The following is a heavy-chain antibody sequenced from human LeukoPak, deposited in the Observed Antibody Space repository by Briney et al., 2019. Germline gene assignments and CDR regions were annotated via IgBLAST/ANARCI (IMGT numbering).Heavy chain of an antibody. CDR2: MNPNSGNT. CDR3: ASLGQVPYDSSGYWDY. CDR1: GYTFTSYD. Sequence: ASVKVSCKASGYTFTSYDINWVRQATGQGLEWMGWMNPNSGNTGYAQKFQGRVTMTRDTSTSTVYMELSSLRSEDTAVYYCASLGQVPYDSSGYWDYWGQGTLVTVSS. V-gene: IGHV1-8*01. D-gene: IGHD3-22*01. J-gene: IGHJ4*02.